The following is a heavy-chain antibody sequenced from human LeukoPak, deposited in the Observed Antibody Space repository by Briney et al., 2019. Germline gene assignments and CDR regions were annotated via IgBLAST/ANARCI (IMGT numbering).Heavy chain of an antibody. V-gene: IGHV3-33*08. CDR3: ARDFFPIVDSSWYEIGY. CDR1: GFTFSSYG. D-gene: IGHD6-13*01. J-gene: IGHJ4*02. CDR2: IWYGGSNK. Sequence: GGSLRLSCAASGFTFSSYGMHWVRQAPDKGLEWVAVIWYGGSNKYYADSVKGRFTISRDNSKNTLYLQMDSLRSEDTAVYYCARDFFPIVDSSWYEIGYWGQGTLVTVSS.